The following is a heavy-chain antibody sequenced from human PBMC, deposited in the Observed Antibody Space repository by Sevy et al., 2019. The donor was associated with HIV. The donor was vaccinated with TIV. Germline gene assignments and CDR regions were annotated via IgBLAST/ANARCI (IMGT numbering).Heavy chain of an antibody. Sequence: GGSLRLSCAASGFTFSSYEMNWVRQAPGKGLEWVSYISNSGTTKHYSDSVKGRFTISRDNARNSLYLQMHSLRAEDTAVDYRARDLPPSATTVAHFDCWGQGTLVTVSS. CDR2: ISNSGTTK. V-gene: IGHV3-48*03. J-gene: IGHJ4*02. CDR1: GFTFSSYE. D-gene: IGHD4-17*01. CDR3: ARDLPPSATTVAHFDC.